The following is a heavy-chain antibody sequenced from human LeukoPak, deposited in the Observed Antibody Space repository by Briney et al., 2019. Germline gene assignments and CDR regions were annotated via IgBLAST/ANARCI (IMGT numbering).Heavy chain of an antibody. CDR1: GDTFNIHY. CDR3: ASEKNYGDKYFDS. J-gene: IGHJ4*02. Sequence: ASVKVSCKASGDTFNIHYFHWIRQAPGQGLEWMGIINRVDGIRGNAQTFQGRLMLTKDTSTSTAYMELSSLRSEDTAIYYCASEKNYGDKYFDSWGQGTVVTASS. D-gene: IGHD4-17*01. CDR2: INRVDGIR. V-gene: IGHV1-46*02.